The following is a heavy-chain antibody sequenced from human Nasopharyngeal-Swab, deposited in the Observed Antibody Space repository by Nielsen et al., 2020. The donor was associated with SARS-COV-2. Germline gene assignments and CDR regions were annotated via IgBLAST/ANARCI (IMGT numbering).Heavy chain of an antibody. Sequence: GGSLRLSSDSSGFIVTNHYMNWVRQAPGKELEWVSTIYPGGSTYYADSVKGRFSISRDSSTLYLQMDSVRAEDTAFYFCAREYRGYLDYWGQGTLVSVSS. D-gene: IGHD4-23*01. V-gene: IGHV3-53*01. CDR1: GFIVTNHY. CDR2: IYPGGST. CDR3: AREYRGYLDY. J-gene: IGHJ4*02.